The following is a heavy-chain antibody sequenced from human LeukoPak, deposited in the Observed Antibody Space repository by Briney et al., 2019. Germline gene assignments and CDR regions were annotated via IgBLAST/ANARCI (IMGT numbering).Heavy chain of an antibody. CDR2: ISRDATIT. D-gene: IGHD1-26*01. Sequence: PGGPLRFSCEASGFTFSSTWMHWVRKAPGKGLVWVSRISRDATITNYADSVEGRFTISRDNVKNTLFLQMNSLRVEDTAVYYCTREVGAPGYFQHWGQGTLVTVSS. CDR1: GFTFSSTW. V-gene: IGHV3-74*01. J-gene: IGHJ1*01. CDR3: TREVGAPGYFQH.